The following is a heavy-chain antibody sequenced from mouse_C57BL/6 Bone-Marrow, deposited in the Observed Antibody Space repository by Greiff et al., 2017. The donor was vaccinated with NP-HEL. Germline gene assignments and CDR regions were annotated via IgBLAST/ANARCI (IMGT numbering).Heavy chain of an antibody. CDR1: GFTFSSYA. CDR3: ARAQLLRTVGGWYFDV. CDR2: ISDGGSYT. J-gene: IGHJ1*03. V-gene: IGHV5-4*01. D-gene: IGHD1-1*01. Sequence: DVHLVESGGGLVKPGGSLKLSCAASGFTFSSYAMSWVRQTPEKRLEWVATISDGGSYTYYPDNVKGRFTISRDNAKNNLYLQMSHLKSEDTAMYYCARAQLLRTVGGWYFDVWGTGTTVTVSS.